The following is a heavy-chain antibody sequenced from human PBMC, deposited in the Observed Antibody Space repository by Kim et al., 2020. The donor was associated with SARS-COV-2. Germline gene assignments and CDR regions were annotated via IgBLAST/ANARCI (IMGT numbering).Heavy chain of an antibody. CDR3: ARDISPFAYYDTGDY. Sequence: GGSLRLSCAASGFTFSSYSMNWVRQAPGKGLEWVSSISSSSSYIYYADSVKGRFTISRDNAKNSLYLQMNSLRAEDTAVYYCARDISPFAYYDTGDYWGQGTLVTVSS. CDR1: GFTFSSYS. V-gene: IGHV3-21*01. D-gene: IGHD3-9*01. CDR2: ISSSSSYI. J-gene: IGHJ4*02.